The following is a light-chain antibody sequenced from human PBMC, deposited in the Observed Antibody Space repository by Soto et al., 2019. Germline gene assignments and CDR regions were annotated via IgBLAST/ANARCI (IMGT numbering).Light chain of an antibody. J-gene: IGLJ2*01. CDR2: SNN. Sequence: QSVLTQPPSASGTPGQRVTISCSGSFSNIGGNTVNWYQQLPGTAHTLLIYSNNQRPSGFPDRISGTKSGTSASLAISGLQAEDEADYYCAAWEDSLNGVVFGGGTKLTVL. V-gene: IGLV1-44*01. CDR1: FSNIGGNT. CDR3: AAWEDSLNGVV.